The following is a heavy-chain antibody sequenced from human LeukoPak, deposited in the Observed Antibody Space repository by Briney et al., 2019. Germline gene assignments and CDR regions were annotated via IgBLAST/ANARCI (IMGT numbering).Heavy chain of an antibody. V-gene: IGHV4-34*01. J-gene: IGHJ5*02. CDR1: GGSFSGYY. CDR3: ARRQWWRRRSVCWFDP. D-gene: IGHD2-21*02. CDR2: MSHSGST. Sequence: SETLSLTCAVYGGSFSGYYWSWIRQPPGKGREGIGEMSHSGSTNYNPSLQSRVTISVATSKNQSSLTLSSVTAADTAVYYCARRQWWRRRSVCWFDPWGQGTLVTVSS.